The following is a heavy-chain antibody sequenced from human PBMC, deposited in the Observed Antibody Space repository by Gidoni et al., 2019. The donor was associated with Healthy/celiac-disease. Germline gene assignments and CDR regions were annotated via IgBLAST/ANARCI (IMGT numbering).Heavy chain of an antibody. J-gene: IGHJ6*03. CDR3: ASAVEMATTIGANYYYYYMDV. D-gene: IGHD5-12*01. Sequence: QVQLVQSGAEVKKPGSSVKVSCKASGGTFSSYAISWVRQAPGQGLEWMGGIIPIFGTANYAQKFQGRVTITADESTSTAYMELSSLRSEDTAVYYCASAVEMATTIGANYYYYYMDVWGKGTTVTVSS. V-gene: IGHV1-69*01. CDR1: GGTFSSYA. CDR2: IIPIFGTA.